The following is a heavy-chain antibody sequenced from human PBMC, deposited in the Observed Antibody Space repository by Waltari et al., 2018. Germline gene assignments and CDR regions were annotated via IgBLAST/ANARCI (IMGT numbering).Heavy chain of an antibody. J-gene: IGHJ4*02. V-gene: IGHV1-2*06. CDR3: ARDAYDSHELGY. Sequence: QVQLVQSGAEVKKPGASVKVSCKASGYTFTGYYMHWVRQAPGQGLEWMGRSNPNSGGTNYGQKFQGRVTMTRDTSISTAYMELSRLRSDDTAVYYCARDAYDSHELGYWGQGTLVTVSS. CDR1: GYTFTGYY. CDR2: SNPNSGGT. D-gene: IGHD3-22*01.